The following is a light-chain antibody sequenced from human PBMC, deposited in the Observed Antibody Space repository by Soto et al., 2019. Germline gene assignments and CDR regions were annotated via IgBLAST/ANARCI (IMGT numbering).Light chain of an antibody. CDR3: QQYNSYYT. CDR2: DAS. J-gene: IGKJ2*01. CDR1: QSISSW. V-gene: IGKV1-5*01. Sequence: DIQMTQSASTLSASVGDRVTITCRASQSISSWVAWYQQKPGKAPKLLIYDASSLESGVPSRFSGSGSGTEFTLTISSLQPDDFATYYGQQYNSYYTFGQGTKLEIK.